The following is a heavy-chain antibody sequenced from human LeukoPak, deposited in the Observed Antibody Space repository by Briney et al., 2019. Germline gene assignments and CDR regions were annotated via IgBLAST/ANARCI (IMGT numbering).Heavy chain of an antibody. CDR1: GFSFSSYN. CDR2: ITSDSRYI. J-gene: IGHJ3*02. V-gene: IGHV3-21*04. CDR3: ARDFRYSSGWYSFLGDDAFDI. Sequence: GGSLRLSCAASGFSFSSYNMNWVRQAPGKGLEWVSSITSDSRYIYYGDSVKGRFTISRDNAKNSLYLQMNSLRAEDTALYYCARDFRYSSGWYSFLGDDAFDIWGQGTMVTVSS. D-gene: IGHD6-19*01.